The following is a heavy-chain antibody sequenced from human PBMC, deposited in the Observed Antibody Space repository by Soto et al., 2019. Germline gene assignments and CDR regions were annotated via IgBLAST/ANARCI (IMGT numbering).Heavy chain of an antibody. Sequence: SQTLPLTCPIPRDRVSSNSAAWHWIRQSPSRGLEWLRSTYHRSKWDDDYAVSPKSPITINPDTSKIQFSRQLNSVTPEDTAVYYCARQQWLVLGHFDYWGQGTLVTVSS. J-gene: IGHJ4*02. CDR1: RDRVSSNSAA. V-gene: IGHV6-1*01. CDR2: TYHRSKWDD. D-gene: IGHD6-19*01. CDR3: ARQQWLVLGHFDY.